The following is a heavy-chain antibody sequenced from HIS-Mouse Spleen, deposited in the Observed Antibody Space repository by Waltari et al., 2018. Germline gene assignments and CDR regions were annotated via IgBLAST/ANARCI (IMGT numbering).Heavy chain of an antibody. J-gene: IGHJ4*02. D-gene: IGHD1-26*01. CDR2: INHSGRT. Sequence: QVQLQQWGAGLSKPSETLSLTCAVYGGSFSGYYWSWIRQPPGKGLEWIGEINHSGRTNYNPSRQSRFTISVDTSKNQFSLKLSSVPAADTAVYYCARGRDSGSYYFDYWGQGTLVTVSS. CDR3: ARGRDSGSYYFDY. V-gene: IGHV4-34*01. CDR1: GGSFSGYY.